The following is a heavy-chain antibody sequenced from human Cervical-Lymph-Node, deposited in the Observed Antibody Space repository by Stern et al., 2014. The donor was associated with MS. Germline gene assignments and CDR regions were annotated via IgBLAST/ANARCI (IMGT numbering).Heavy chain of an antibody. CDR1: GFTLSSYD. V-gene: IGHV3-30-3*01. Sequence: MQLVESGGGVVQPGRSLRLSCVDSGFTLSSYDMHWVRQAPGKGLEWVAVISYDGGKTTYADSVKGRFTISRDNSKNTLYLQMNSLRVEDTAVYYCARDLRLVVAALDYWGQGSLVTVSS. D-gene: IGHD2-15*01. J-gene: IGHJ4*02. CDR3: ARDLRLVVAALDY. CDR2: ISYDGGKT.